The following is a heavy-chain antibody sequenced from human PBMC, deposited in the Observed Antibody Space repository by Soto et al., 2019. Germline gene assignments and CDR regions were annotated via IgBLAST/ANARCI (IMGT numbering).Heavy chain of an antibody. CDR1: GGSFSGYY. Sequence: PWETLSLTCAVYGGSFSGYYWTWIRQPPGTGLEWIGEINHSGSTNYNPSLKSRVTISVDTSKNQFSLKLTSVTAADTAVYYCATDKITGLFDYWGQGTLVT. D-gene: IGHD2-8*02. J-gene: IGHJ4*02. CDR2: INHSGST. CDR3: ATDKITGLFDY. V-gene: IGHV4-34*01.